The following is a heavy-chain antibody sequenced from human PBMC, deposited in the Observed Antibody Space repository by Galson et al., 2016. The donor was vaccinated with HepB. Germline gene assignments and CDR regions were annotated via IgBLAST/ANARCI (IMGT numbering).Heavy chain of an antibody. CDR3: ARGWVDY. CDR2: INAGSGNT. Sequence: VKVSCKASGYPFTKFAMHWVRQAPGQRLEWMGWINAGSGNTKYSQKIQGRVTTTRDTSASTAYMELSSLRSEDTAVYYCARGWVDYWGQGTLVTVSS. CDR1: GYPFTKFA. V-gene: IGHV1-3*01. D-gene: IGHD1-26*01. J-gene: IGHJ4*02.